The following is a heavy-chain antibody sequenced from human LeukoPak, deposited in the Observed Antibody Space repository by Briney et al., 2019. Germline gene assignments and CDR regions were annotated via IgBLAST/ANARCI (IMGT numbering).Heavy chain of an antibody. CDR2: MNPNSGNT. CDR3: ARGNPRITMVRGVIIKAYA. J-gene: IGHJ5*02. D-gene: IGHD3-10*01. Sequence: GASVKVFCKASGYTFTSYDINWVRQATGQGLEWMGWMNPNSGNTGYAQKFQGRVTMTRNTSISTAYMELSSLRSEDTAVYYCARGNPRITMVRGVIIKAYAWGQGTLVTVSS. V-gene: IGHV1-8*01. CDR1: GYTFTSYD.